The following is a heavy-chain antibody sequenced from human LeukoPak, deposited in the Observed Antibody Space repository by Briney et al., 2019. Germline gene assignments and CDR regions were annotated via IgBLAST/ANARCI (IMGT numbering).Heavy chain of an antibody. CDR3: AKRSTGV. CDR1: GFTFSNYA. J-gene: IGHJ4*02. V-gene: IGHV3-23*01. D-gene: IGHD7-27*01. Sequence: GGSLRLSCAASGFTFSNYAMTWVRQAPGKGLEWVSAIGDSGGTTYYADSVKGRFTISRDNSENTLYLQMNSLKDEDTAVYYCAKRSTGVWGQGTLVTVSS. CDR2: IGDSGGTT.